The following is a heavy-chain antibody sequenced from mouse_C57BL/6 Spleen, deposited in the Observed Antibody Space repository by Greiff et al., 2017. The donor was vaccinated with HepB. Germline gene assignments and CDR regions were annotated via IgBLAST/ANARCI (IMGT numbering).Heavy chain of an antibody. J-gene: IGHJ4*01. D-gene: IGHD1-1*01. CDR1: GYTFTEYT. Sequence: QVQLKESGAELVKPGASVKLSCKASGYTFTEYTIHWVKQRSGQGLEWIGWFYPGSGSIKYNEKFKDKATLTADKSPSTVYMELNRLTSEDSAVYFCARHEAGITTVVATGAMDYWGQGTSVTVSS. CDR3: ARHEAGITTVVATGAMDY. V-gene: IGHV1-62-2*01. CDR2: FYPGSGSI.